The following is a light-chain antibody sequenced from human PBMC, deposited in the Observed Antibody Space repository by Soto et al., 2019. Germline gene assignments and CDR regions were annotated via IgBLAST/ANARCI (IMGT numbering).Light chain of an antibody. V-gene: IGLV2-11*01. J-gene: IGLJ1*01. Sequence: QSVLTQPRSVSGSPGQSVTISCTGASSDVGGYNFVSWYQHHPGKAPKLMIYEVTKRPSGVPDRFSGSKSGNTASLTVSGLQTEDEADYYCSSYAGSIYVFGTGTKVTVL. CDR3: SSYAGSIYV. CDR2: EVT. CDR1: SSDVGGYNF.